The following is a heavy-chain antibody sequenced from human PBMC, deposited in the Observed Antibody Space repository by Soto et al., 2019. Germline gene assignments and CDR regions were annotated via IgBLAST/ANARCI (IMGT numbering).Heavy chain of an antibody. CDR3: AKEDGSGWYYFDY. J-gene: IGHJ4*02. Sequence: QVQLVESGGGVVQPGRSLRLSCAASGFTFSYYGIHWVRQAPGKGLEWVAVISYDGSNKYYADSVKGRFTISRDNSKNTLYLQMNSLRAEETAVYYCAKEDGSGWYYFDYWGQGTLVTVSS. CDR2: ISYDGSNK. CDR1: GFTFSYYG. V-gene: IGHV3-30*18. D-gene: IGHD6-19*01.